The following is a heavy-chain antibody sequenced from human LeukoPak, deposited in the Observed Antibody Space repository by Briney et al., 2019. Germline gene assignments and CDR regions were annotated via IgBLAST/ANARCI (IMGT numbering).Heavy chain of an antibody. Sequence: SSQTLSLTCTVSGGSISSGGYYWSWIRQPPGKGLEWIGYIYYSGSTNYNPSLKSRVTISVDTSKNQFSLKLSSVTAADTAVYYCATAVRGVITALDYWGQGTLVTVSS. V-gene: IGHV4-61*08. CDR3: ATAVRGVITALDY. CDR1: GGSISSGGYY. D-gene: IGHD3-10*01. J-gene: IGHJ4*02. CDR2: IYYSGST.